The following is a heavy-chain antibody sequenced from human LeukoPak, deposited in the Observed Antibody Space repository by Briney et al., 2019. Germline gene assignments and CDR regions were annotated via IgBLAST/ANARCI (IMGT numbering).Heavy chain of an antibody. CDR2: INPSGGST. CDR3: ARWGPSTVTTGYYYYYMDV. Sequence: ASVKVSCEASGYTFTSYYMHWVRQAPGQGLEWMGIINPSGGSTSYAQKFQGRVTMTRDMSTSTVYMELSSLRSEDTAVYYCARWGPSTVTTGYYYYYMDVWGKGTTVTVSS. CDR1: GYTFTSYY. J-gene: IGHJ6*03. V-gene: IGHV1-46*01. D-gene: IGHD4-17*01.